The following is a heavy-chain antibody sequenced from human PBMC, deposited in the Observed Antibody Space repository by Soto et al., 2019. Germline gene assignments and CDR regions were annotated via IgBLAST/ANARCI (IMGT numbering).Heavy chain of an antibody. J-gene: IGHJ6*02. CDR2: IGTSGTPT. CDR1: GFTFRNYA. Sequence: VGSLRLSCIASGFTFRNYAMAWVRQAPGEDLEWVSAIGTSGTPTLYADSVKSRFSISRDDSRNTVSLQMNSLGVEDTATYYCARILWSSRRDALDIWGQGTTVTVSS. V-gene: IGHV3-23*01. CDR3: ARILWSSRRDALDI. D-gene: IGHD2-21*01.